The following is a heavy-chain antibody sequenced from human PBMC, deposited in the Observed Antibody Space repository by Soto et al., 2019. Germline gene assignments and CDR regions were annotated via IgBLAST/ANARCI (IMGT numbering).Heavy chain of an antibody. J-gene: IGHJ3*02. V-gene: IGHV3-74*01. CDR1: GFTFSGYW. D-gene: IGHD3-9*01. CDR2: ISSDGSST. CDR3: ARETIRAFDI. Sequence: EVQLVEPGGGLVQPGGSLRLSCAASGFTFSGYWMHWVRQAPGKGLVWVSRISSDGSSTNYADSLKDRFTISRDNAKNTLYLQMNSLRAEDTAVYYCARETIRAFDIWGQGTMVTVSS.